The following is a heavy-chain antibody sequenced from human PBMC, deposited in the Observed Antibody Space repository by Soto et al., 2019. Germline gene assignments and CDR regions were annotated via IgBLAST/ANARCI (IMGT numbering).Heavy chain of an antibody. CDR2: VYASGST. CDR1: GASISNYY. CDR3: ARGRGTWSIAVLNWFDP. V-gene: IGHV4-4*07. D-gene: IGHD6-6*01. Sequence: PSETLSLTCSVSGASISNYYWIWIRQPAGKGLEWIGSVYASGSTNYNPSLQSRVTISIDTSKNRFSLNLSSVTAADTAIYYCARGRGTWSIAVLNWFDPWGQGTLVTVSS. J-gene: IGHJ5*02.